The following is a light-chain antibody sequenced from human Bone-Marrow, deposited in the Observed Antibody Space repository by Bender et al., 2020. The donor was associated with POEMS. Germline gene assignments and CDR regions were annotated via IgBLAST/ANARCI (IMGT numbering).Light chain of an antibody. CDR1: SSNIGGYP. J-gene: IGLJ3*02. Sequence: QSVLTQPPSVSGTPGQRVTISCSGSSSNIGGYPVNWYQQLPGTAPRLLIYTNNERPSGVPDRFSGSKSGTSASLAITGLQSDDEAIYFCGAWDASLNGWVFGGGTKLTVL. CDR3: GAWDASLNGWV. CDR2: TNN. V-gene: IGLV1-44*01.